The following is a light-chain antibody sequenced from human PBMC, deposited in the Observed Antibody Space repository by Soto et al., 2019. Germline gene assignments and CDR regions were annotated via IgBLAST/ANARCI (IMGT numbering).Light chain of an antibody. CDR2: RAS. CDR1: QSVSSY. V-gene: IGKV3-15*01. CDR3: QQYNSWPPKYT. Sequence: EIVMTQSPATLSVSPGGRATLSCRASQSVSSYLAWYQQRPGQPPRLLIYRASTRATGIQARFSGSGSGTEFSLTISSLQSEDFAVYYCQQYNSWPPKYTFGQGTTLEIK. J-gene: IGKJ2*01.